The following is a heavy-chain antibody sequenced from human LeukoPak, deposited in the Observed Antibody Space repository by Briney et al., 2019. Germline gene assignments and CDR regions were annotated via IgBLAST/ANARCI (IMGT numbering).Heavy chain of an antibody. CDR2: IIPIFGTA. J-gene: IGHJ4*02. V-gene: IGHV1-69*13. D-gene: IGHD3-22*01. Sequence: GASVKVSCKASGYTFTSYAIGWVRQAPGQGLEWVGGIIPIFGTANYAQKFQGRVTITADESTSTAYMELSSLRSEDTAVYYCARWAYDSSGYYYDYYFDYWGQGTLVTVSS. CDR1: GYTFTSYA. CDR3: ARWAYDSSGYYYDYYFDY.